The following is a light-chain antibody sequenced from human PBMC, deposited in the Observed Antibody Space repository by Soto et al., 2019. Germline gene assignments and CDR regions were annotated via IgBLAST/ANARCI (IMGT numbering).Light chain of an antibody. CDR2: DTS. CDR3: QQFQSYALT. V-gene: IGKV1-13*02. J-gene: IGKJ4*01. Sequence: AIQLTQSPSSLSASVGDRVTITCRASQGISSALAWYQHKPGRAPMLLIYDTSSLQSGVSSRFSGSGSGTDFTLTISSLQPEDVAAYYCQQFQSYALTFGGGTKLEIK. CDR1: QGISSA.